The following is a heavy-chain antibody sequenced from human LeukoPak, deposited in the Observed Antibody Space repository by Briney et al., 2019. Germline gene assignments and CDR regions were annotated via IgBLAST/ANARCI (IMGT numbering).Heavy chain of an antibody. J-gene: IGHJ4*02. CDR2: ISGSGGST. D-gene: IGHD1-26*01. CDR3: AKDTRMGASCY. Sequence: GGSLRLSCAASGFTFSNAWMSWVRQAPGKGLEWVSAISGSGGSTYYADSVKGRFTISRDNSKNTLYLQMNSLRAEDTAVYYCAKDTRMGASCYWGQGTLVTVSS. V-gene: IGHV3-23*01. CDR1: GFTFSNAW.